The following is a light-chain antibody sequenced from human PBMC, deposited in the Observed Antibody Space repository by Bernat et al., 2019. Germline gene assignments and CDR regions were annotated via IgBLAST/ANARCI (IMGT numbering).Light chain of an antibody. CDR3: QHSHISLEYP. V-gene: IGKV1-39*01. J-gene: IGKJ2*01. CDR2: GAS. Sequence: DIQMTQSPSALSASVGDRVTITCRASQNIEKYLNWYQQRPGKAPRLLIYGASTLQSGVPSRFSGSGSGTEFTLTINSLQLEDYATYYCQHSHISLEYPFGQGTKLAI. CDR1: QNIEKY.